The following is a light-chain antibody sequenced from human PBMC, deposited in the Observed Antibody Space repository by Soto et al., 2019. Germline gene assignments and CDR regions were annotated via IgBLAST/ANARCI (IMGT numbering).Light chain of an antibody. CDR3: IRARQPPLT. CDR1: QSLLHSNGYKH. Sequence: DSVMTQSPLSLRVTPGEPASIACRSSQSLLHSNGYKHMDWYLQKSGHSSQLPIYLGANRASGERDRCSRSGSGRDFTVKLSSVGAGGVGVYYCIRARQPPLTLGCGSKVAI. CDR2: LGA. V-gene: IGKV2-28*01. J-gene: IGKJ4*01.